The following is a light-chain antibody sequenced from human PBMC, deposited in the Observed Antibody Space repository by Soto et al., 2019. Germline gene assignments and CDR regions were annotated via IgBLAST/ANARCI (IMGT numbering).Light chain of an antibody. CDR2: DAS. CDR3: QQRSNWHPWT. V-gene: IGKV3-11*01. Sequence: EILFTQSPATLSLSPGERATLSCRASQSVSSYLAWYQQKPGQAPRLLIYDASNRANGIPARFSGSGSGTEFTLTISSLEPEDFAAYYCQQRSNWHPWTFGQGTKVDIK. J-gene: IGKJ1*01. CDR1: QSVSSY.